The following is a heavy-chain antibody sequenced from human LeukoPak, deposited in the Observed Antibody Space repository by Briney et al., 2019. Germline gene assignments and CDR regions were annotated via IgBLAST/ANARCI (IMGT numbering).Heavy chain of an antibody. J-gene: IGHJ4*02. CDR2: ISSSGSTI. CDR3: ARGSGVSEFDY. V-gene: IGHV3-48*03. D-gene: IGHD6-13*01. CDR1: GFTFSSYE. Sequence: GGSLRLSCAASGFTFSSYEMNWVRQAPGKGLEWVSYISSSGSTIYYADSVKGRFTISRDNAKNSLYLQMNSLRAEDTAVYYCARGSGVSEFDYWGQGTLVTVSS.